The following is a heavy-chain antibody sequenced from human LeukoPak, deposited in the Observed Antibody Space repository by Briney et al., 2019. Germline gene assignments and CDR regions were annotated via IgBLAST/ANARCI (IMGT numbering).Heavy chain of an antibody. CDR2: IYTSGST. Sequence: SETLSLTCTVSGGSISNYYWSWIRQPAGKGLEWIGRIYTSGSTNYNPSLKSRVTMSVDTSKNQFSLKLSSVTAADTAMYYCARHESLGGSYYVASDYWGQGTLVTVSS. CDR1: GGSISNYY. V-gene: IGHV4-4*07. D-gene: IGHD1-26*01. CDR3: ARHESLGGSYYVASDY. J-gene: IGHJ4*02.